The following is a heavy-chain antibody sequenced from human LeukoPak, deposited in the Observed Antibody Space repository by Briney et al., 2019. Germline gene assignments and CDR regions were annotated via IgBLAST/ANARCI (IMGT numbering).Heavy chain of an antibody. V-gene: IGHV4-31*03. Sequence: SQTLSLTCTVSGGSISSGGYYWSWIRQHPGKGLEWIGYIYYSGSTYCNPSLKSRVTISVDTSKNQFSLKLSSVTAADTAVYYCARVVRYYGSGSYGGFDPWGQGTLVTVSS. D-gene: IGHD3-10*01. J-gene: IGHJ5*02. CDR2: IYYSGST. CDR1: GGSISSGGYY. CDR3: ARVVRYYGSGSYGGFDP.